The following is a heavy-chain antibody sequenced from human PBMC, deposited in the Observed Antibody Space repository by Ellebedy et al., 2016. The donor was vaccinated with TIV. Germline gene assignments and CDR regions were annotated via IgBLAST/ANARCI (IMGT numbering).Heavy chain of an antibody. D-gene: IGHD4-17*01. J-gene: IGHJ6*02. V-gene: IGHV1-46*01. Sequence: ASVKVSCKASGYTFTSYYMHWVRQAPGQGLEWMGIINPSGGSTSYAQKFQGRVTMTRDTSTSTVYMELSSPRSEDTAVYYCATGYGDYGMDVWGQGTTVTVSS. CDR3: ATGYGDYGMDV. CDR1: GYTFTSYY. CDR2: INPSGGST.